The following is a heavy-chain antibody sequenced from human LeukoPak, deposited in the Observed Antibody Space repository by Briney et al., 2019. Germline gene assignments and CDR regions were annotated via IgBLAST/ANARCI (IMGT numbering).Heavy chain of an antibody. V-gene: IGHV4-59*01. Sequence: PSETVSLTCTVSGGSISSYYWSWIRQPPGKGLEWIGYIYYSGSTNYNPSLKSRVTISVDTSKNQFSLKLSSVTAADTAVYYCARLRQGKWFDPWGQGTLVTVSS. CDR1: GGSISSYY. J-gene: IGHJ5*02. D-gene: IGHD3-10*01. CDR3: ARLRQGKWFDP. CDR2: IYYSGST.